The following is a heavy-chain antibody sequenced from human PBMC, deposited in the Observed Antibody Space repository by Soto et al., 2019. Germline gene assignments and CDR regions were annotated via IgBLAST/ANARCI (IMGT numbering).Heavy chain of an antibody. CDR1: GYTFTSYY. D-gene: IGHD5-12*01. Sequence: ASVKVSCKASGYTFTSYYMHWVRQAPGQGLEWMGIINPSGGSTSYAQKFQGRVTMTRDTSTSTVYMELSSLRSEDTAVYYCARDPTPGEEMASHYFDYGGQEPLVPVPS. J-gene: IGHJ4*02. CDR3: ARDPTPGEEMASHYFDY. CDR2: INPSGGST. V-gene: IGHV1-46*01.